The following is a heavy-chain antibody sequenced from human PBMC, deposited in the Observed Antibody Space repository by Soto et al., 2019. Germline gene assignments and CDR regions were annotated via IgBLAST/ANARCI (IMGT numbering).Heavy chain of an antibody. J-gene: IGHJ4*02. CDR2: IIPIFGTA. D-gene: IGHD5-18*01. Sequence: SVKVYCKASGVTFSSYAISWVRQAPGQGLEWMGGIIPIFGTANYAQKFQGRVTITADESTSTAYMELSSLRSEDTAVYYCARDRDIRGYSYGLDYWGQGTLVT. CDR3: ARDRDIRGYSYGLDY. V-gene: IGHV1-69*13. CDR1: GVTFSSYA.